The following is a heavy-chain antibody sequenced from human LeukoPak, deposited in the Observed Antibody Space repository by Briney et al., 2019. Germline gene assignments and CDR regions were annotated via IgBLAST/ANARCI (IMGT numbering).Heavy chain of an antibody. Sequence: SETLSLTCAVSGYSISSGYYWGWIRQSPEKGLEWRGSIYHSGTTYHNPSLKSRVTISIDTSKNQFSLNLNSVTAADTAVYYCAWKYYYDSSGYFYVDQWGQGTLVTVSS. CDR1: GYSISSGYY. CDR3: AWKYYYDSSGYFYVDQ. CDR2: IYHSGTT. D-gene: IGHD3-22*01. J-gene: IGHJ4*02. V-gene: IGHV4-38-2*01.